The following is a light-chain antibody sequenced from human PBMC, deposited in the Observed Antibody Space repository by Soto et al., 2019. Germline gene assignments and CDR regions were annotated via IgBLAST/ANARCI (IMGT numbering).Light chain of an antibody. CDR3: QSYDNSLSGRV. Sequence: QSVLTQPPSVSGAPGQRVTISCTGSSSNIGAGSKVHWYQQVPGTAPQLLIYDNNHRPSGVPDRFSGSTSGTSASLAITGLQAEDEADYYCQSYDNSLSGRVFGGGTKLTVL. J-gene: IGLJ2*01. CDR2: DNN. V-gene: IGLV1-40*01. CDR1: SSNIGAGSK.